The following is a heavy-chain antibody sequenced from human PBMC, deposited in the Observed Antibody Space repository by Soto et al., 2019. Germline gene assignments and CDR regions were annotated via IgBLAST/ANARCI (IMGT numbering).Heavy chain of an antibody. CDR3: ALSQEGFWSGYYTDAFDI. CDR1: GFSLSNARMG. D-gene: IGHD3-3*01. J-gene: IGHJ3*02. Sequence: QVTLKESGPVLVKPTETLTLTCTVSGFSLSNARMGVSWIRQPPGKALEWLAHIFSNDEKSYSTSLKSRLTISKDTSKSQVVLTMTNMDPVDTATYYCALSQEGFWSGYYTDAFDIWGQGTMVTVSS. CDR2: IFSNDEK. V-gene: IGHV2-26*01.